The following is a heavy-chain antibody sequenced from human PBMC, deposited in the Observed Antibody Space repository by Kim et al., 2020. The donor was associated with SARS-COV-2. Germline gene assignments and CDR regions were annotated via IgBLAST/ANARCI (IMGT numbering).Heavy chain of an antibody. CDR3: ATGRGELPFDY. Sequence: TISAQKFQGGVTMTEDTSTDTAYMELSSLRSEDTAVYYCATGRGELPFDYWGQGTLVTVSS. V-gene: IGHV1-24*01. D-gene: IGHD1-26*01. J-gene: IGHJ4*02. CDR2: T.